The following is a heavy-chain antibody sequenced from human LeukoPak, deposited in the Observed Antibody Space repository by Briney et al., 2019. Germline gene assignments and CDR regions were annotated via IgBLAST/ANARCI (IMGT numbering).Heavy chain of an antibody. J-gene: IGHJ3*02. D-gene: IGHD6-13*01. CDR1: GFTFRSYW. Sequence: PGGSLRLSCAASGFTFRSYWMNWVRQAPGKGLEWVANIKEDGSEKYYVDSVKGRFAISRDNAKSSLYLQMNSLRAEDTAVYYCARDRYSSSWFDIWGQGTKVTVSS. CDR3: ARDRYSSSWFDI. V-gene: IGHV3-7*05. CDR2: IKEDGSEK.